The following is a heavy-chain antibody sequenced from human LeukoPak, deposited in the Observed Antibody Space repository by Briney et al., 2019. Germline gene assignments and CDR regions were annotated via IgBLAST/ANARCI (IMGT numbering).Heavy chain of an antibody. CDR1: GGSFSGYY. Sequence: SETLSLTCAVYGGSFSGYYWSWIRQAPGKGLEWIGEINQSGSTNYNPSLKRRVTISVDTSKNQFSLKLSSVTAADTAVYYCATEPGYCSGGRCYGGWFDPWGQGTLVTVSS. CDR2: INQSGST. J-gene: IGHJ5*02. CDR3: ATEPGYCSGGRCYGGWFDP. D-gene: IGHD2-15*01. V-gene: IGHV4-34*01.